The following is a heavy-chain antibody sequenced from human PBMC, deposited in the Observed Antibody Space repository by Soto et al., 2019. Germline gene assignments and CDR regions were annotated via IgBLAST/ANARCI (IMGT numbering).Heavy chain of an antibody. J-gene: IGHJ5*02. CDR2: FDPEDGET. D-gene: IGHD3-3*01. V-gene: IGHV1-24*01. Sequence: VASVKVSCKVSGYTLTELSMHWVRQAPGKGLEWMGGFDPEDGETIYAQKFQGRVTMTEDTSTDTAYMELSSLRSEDTAVYYCAGLHTYYDFWSGYPNPGSGWFDPWGQGTLVTVSS. CDR1: GYTLTELS. CDR3: AGLHTYYDFWSGYPNPGSGWFDP.